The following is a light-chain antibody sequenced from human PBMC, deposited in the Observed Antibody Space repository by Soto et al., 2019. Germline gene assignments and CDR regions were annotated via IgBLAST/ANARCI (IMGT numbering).Light chain of an antibody. CDR2: LNSGGTH. J-gene: IGLJ1*01. CDR1: SGHSSYA. Sequence: QLVLPQSPSASLSLGASGKLTCTLSSGHSSYAIAWHQQQPEKGTRYLMDLNSGGTHSKGDGIPDRFSGSSSAAERYLIISCLQSEDEGDYYCQAWGTAFYVFGTGTKLTVL. V-gene: IGLV4-69*01. CDR3: QAWGTAFYV.